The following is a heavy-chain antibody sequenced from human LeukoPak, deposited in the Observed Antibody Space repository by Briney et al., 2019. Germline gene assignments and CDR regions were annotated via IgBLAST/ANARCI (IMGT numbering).Heavy chain of an antibody. CDR1: GGSFSGYY. Sequence: SETLSLTCAVYGGSFSGYYWSWIRQPPGKGLEWIGEINHSGSTNYNPSLKSRVTISVDTSKNQFSLKLSSVTAADAAVYYCARIVVVAATPPYSYGMDVWGQGTTVTVSS. V-gene: IGHV4-34*01. CDR2: INHSGST. J-gene: IGHJ6*02. CDR3: ARIVVVAATPPYSYGMDV. D-gene: IGHD2-15*01.